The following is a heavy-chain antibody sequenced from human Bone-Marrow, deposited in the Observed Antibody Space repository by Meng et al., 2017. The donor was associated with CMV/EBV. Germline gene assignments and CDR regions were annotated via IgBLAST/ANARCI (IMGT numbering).Heavy chain of an antibody. CDR2: ISYDGSNK. J-gene: IGHJ6*02. CDR3: ARDQFAGDYYYYGMDV. V-gene: IGHV3-30-3*01. D-gene: IGHD1-26*01. CDR1: GFTFSSYA. Sequence: GGSLRLSCAASGFTFSSYAMHWVRQAPGKGLEWVAVISYDGSNKYYADSVKGRFTISRDNSKNTLYLQMNSLRAEDTAVYYCARDQFAGDYYYYGMDVWGQGTTVTVSS.